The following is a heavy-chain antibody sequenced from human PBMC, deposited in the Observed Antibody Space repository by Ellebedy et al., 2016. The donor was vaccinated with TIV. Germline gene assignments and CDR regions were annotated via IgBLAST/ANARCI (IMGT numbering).Heavy chain of an antibody. CDR3: ARLAAAAATFDY. Sequence: MPSETLSLTCTVSGDSISSSSYYWGWIRQPPGKGLEWIGSIYYSGNTYYNPSLKSRVTISVDTSKNQFSLKLTSVTAADTALYYCARLAAAAATFDYWGQGTLVTVSS. CDR2: IYYSGNT. J-gene: IGHJ4*02. D-gene: IGHD6-13*01. V-gene: IGHV4-39*01. CDR1: GDSISSSSYY.